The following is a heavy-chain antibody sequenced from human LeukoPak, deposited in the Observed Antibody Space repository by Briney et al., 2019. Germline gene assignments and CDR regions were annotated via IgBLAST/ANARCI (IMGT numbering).Heavy chain of an antibody. CDR2: VSSYNGNT. J-gene: IGHJ5*02. CDR3: ARGDWFDP. CDR1: GYTFTSYD. Sequence: GASVKVSCKASGYTFTSYDINWVRQAPGQGLEWMGWVSSYNGNTNYAQKFEGRVAMTTDTSSSTAYVELRSLRSDDTAIYYCARGDWFDPWGQGTLVTVSS. D-gene: IGHD2-21*01. V-gene: IGHV1-18*01.